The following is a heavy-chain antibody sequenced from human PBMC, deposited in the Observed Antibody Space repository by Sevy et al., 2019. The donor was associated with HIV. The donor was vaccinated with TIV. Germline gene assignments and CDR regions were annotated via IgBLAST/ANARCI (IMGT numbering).Heavy chain of an antibody. Sequence: GESLKISCATSGFSFSDYYMSWIHQAPGKGLEWISYISSGGRIIYYADSGKGRFTISRDNTNNSLYLRMNSLRAEDTSVYYCARVRVAAADYYFDYWGQGTLVTVSS. CDR1: GFSFSDYY. CDR3: ARVRVAAADYYFDY. J-gene: IGHJ4*02. D-gene: IGHD6-25*01. V-gene: IGHV3-11*01. CDR2: ISSGGRII.